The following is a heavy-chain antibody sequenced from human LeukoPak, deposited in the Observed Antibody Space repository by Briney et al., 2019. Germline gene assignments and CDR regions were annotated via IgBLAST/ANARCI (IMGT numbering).Heavy chain of an antibody. CDR3: ARAQRYYDSSGHRGYYYYYYYMDV. D-gene: IGHD3-22*01. J-gene: IGHJ6*03. V-gene: IGHV3-48*01. CDR1: GFTFSSYS. Sequence: GGSLRLSCAASGFTFSSYSMNWVRQAPGKGLEWVSYISSSSSTIYYADSVKGRFTISRDNAKNSLYLQMNSLRAEDTAVYYCARAQRYYDSSGHRGYYYYYYYMDVWGKGTTVTVSS. CDR2: ISSSSSTI.